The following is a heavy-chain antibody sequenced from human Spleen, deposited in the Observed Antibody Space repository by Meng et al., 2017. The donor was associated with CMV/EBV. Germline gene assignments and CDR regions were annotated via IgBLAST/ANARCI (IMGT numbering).Heavy chain of an antibody. CDR3: ARHLGGSSDY. J-gene: IGHJ4*02. CDR1: GGSISSSSYY. V-gene: IGHV4-39*01. CDR2: IYYSGST. D-gene: IGHD1-26*01. Sequence: TCTGSGGSISSSSYYWGWIRQPPGKGLEWIGSIYYSGSTYYNPSLKSRVTISVDTSKNQFSLKLSSVTAADTAVYYCARHLGGSSDYWGQGTLVTVSS.